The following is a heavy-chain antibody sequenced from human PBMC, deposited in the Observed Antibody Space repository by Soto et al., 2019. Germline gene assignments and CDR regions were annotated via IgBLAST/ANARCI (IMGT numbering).Heavy chain of an antibody. Sequence: QVQLQESGPGLVKPSQTLSLTCTVSGGSIYTGGYYWSWIRQHPGKGLEWIGHIFFTGTTYYNPSLKGRAAMSVDTSKNQFSLKLTSVTAADTAVYYCARWITSETTSNFDHWGQGTLVTVSS. CDR1: GGSIYTGGYY. D-gene: IGHD4-17*01. V-gene: IGHV4-31*03. CDR2: IFFTGTT. J-gene: IGHJ4*02. CDR3: ARWITSETTSNFDH.